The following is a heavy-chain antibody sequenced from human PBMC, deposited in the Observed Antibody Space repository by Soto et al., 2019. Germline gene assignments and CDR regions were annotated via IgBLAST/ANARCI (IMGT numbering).Heavy chain of an antibody. CDR2: INHSGST. D-gene: IGHD2-2*01. Sequence: SETLSLTCAVYGGSFRGYYWSWIRQPPGKGLEWIGEINHSGSTNYNPSLKSRVTISVDTSKNQFSLKLSSVTAADTAVYYCARVVPAAMMGWFDPWGQGTLVTVSS. CDR1: GGSFRGYY. J-gene: IGHJ5*02. V-gene: IGHV4-34*01. CDR3: ARVVPAAMMGWFDP.